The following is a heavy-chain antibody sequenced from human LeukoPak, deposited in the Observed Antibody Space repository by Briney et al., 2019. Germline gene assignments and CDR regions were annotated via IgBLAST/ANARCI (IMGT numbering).Heavy chain of an antibody. Sequence: GGSLRLSCAASGFTFSSYGMSWVRQAPGKGLEWVSAISGSGGSTYYADSVKGRFTISRDNSKNTLYLQMSSLRAEDTAVYYCAKSQGIYDSSGYYYDYWGQGTLVTVSS. CDR3: AKSQGIYDSSGYYYDY. CDR2: ISGSGGST. CDR1: GFTFSSYG. J-gene: IGHJ4*02. V-gene: IGHV3-23*01. D-gene: IGHD3-22*01.